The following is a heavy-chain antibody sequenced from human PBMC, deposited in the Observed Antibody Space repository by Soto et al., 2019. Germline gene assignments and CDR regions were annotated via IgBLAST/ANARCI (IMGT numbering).Heavy chain of an antibody. CDR1: GFSFGSYW. V-gene: IGHV3-7*04. CDR3: AGGTGWLVTD. Sequence: EVEMVESGGGSVQPGGSLRLSCAGSGFSFGSYWMNWVRQAPGKGLEWVANIKQDGSEKYYVDSVKGRFTISRDNAKSSLHLQMNSLRAEDTAVYYCAGGTGWLVTDWGEGTQVIVSS. J-gene: IGHJ4*02. D-gene: IGHD6-19*01. CDR2: IKQDGSEK.